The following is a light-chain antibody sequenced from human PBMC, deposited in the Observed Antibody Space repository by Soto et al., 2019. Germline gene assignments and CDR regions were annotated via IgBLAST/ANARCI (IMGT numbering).Light chain of an antibody. CDR3: QTWGTGINWV. CDR2: LNSDGSH. J-gene: IGLJ3*02. CDR1: SGHSSYA. Sequence: QLVLTQSPSGSASLGASVKLTCTLSSGHSSYAIAWHQQQPEKGPRYLMKLNSDGSHSKGDGIPDRFSGSSSGAERYLTISSLQSEDEADYYCQTWGTGINWVFGGGTKLTLL. V-gene: IGLV4-69*01.